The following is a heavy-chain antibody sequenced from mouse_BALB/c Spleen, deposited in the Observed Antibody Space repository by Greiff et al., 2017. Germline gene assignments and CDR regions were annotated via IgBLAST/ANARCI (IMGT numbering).Heavy chain of an antibody. CDR1: GYTFSSYW. CDR2: ILPGSGST. V-gene: IGHV1-9*01. J-gene: IGHJ4*01. Sequence: QVQLKQSGAELMKPGASVKISCKATGYTFSSYWIEWVKQRPGHGLEWIGEILPGSGSTNYNEKFKGKATFTADTSSNTAYMQLSSLTSEDSAVYYCARPLYYGNYDYAMDYWGQGTSVTVSS. CDR3: ARPLYYGNYDYAMDY. D-gene: IGHD2-1*01.